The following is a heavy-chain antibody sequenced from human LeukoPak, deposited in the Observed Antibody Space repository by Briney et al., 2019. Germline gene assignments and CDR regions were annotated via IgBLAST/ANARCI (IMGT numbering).Heavy chain of an antibody. J-gene: IGHJ4*02. CDR1: GFDFNNYA. Sequence: PGGSLRLSCAASGFDFNNYAMSWVRQGPGKRLEWVSAMSGSGYHTYYADSDKTYYADSVKCRFAISRDNSKSTVYLHMNNLRLEDTAIYSCAKGAAIDHWGQGTLVTVSS. V-gene: IGHV3-23*01. CDR3: AKGAAIDH. CDR2: MSGSGYHTYYADSDKT.